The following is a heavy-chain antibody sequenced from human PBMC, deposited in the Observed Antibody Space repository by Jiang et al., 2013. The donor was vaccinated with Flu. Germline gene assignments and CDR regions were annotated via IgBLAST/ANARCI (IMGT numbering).Heavy chain of an antibody. V-gene: IGHV1-3*01. CDR3: ATLGVHHTSYYYYYGMDV. CDR2: INAGNGNT. D-gene: IGHD1-1*01. CDR1: GYTFTSYA. J-gene: IGHJ6*02. Sequence: GAEVKKPGASVKVSCKASGYTFTSYAMHWVRQAPGQRLEWMGWINAGNGNTKYSQKFQGRVTITRDTSASTAYMELSSLRSEDTAVYYCATLGVHHTSYYYYYGMDVWGQGTTVTVSS.